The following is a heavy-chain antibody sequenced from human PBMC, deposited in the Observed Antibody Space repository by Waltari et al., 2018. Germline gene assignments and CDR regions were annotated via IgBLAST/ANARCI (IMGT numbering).Heavy chain of an antibody. Sequence: GGGLVQPGGSLRLPCAASGFTFSSYSMNWVRQAPGKGLEWVSYISSSSSTIYYADSVKGRFTIARDNAKNSLYLQMNSLRAEDTAVYYCARGERITISKVDYWGQGTLVTVSS. CDR1: GFTFSSYS. D-gene: IGHD3-9*01. J-gene: IGHJ4*02. V-gene: IGHV3-48*04. CDR3: ARGERITISKVDY. CDR2: ISSSSSTI.